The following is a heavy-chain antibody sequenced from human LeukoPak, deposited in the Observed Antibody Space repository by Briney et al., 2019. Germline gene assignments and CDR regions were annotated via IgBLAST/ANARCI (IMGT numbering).Heavy chain of an antibody. CDR3: ARDIQQWLVRGPGWFDP. CDR1: GFTFSNAW. CDR2: INHSGST. Sequence: GSLRLSCAASGFTFSNAWMSWVRQAPGTGLEWVGEINHSGSTNYNPSLKSRVTISVDTSKNQFSLKLSSVTAADTAVYYCARDIQQWLVRGPGWFDPWGQGTLVTVSS. D-gene: IGHD6-19*01. V-gene: IGHV4-4*02. J-gene: IGHJ5*02.